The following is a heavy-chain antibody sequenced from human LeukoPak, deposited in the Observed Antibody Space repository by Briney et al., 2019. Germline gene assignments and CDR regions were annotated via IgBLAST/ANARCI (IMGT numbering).Heavy chain of an antibody. J-gene: IGHJ4*02. CDR3: AGRVRGVTPEPYFVY. V-gene: IGHV4-4*07. Sequence: SGTLSLTCTVSGGSISSYYWSWIRQPAGKGLEGIGRIYTSGSTNYNPSLKSRVTMSVDTSKNQFSLKLSSVTAADTAVYYCAGRVRGVTPEPYFVYWGQGTLVTVSS. D-gene: IGHD3-10*01. CDR1: GGSISSYY. CDR2: IYTSGST.